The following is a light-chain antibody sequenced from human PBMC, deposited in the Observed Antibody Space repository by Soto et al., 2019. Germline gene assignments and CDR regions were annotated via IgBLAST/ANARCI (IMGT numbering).Light chain of an antibody. CDR1: QSVSNNY. CDR2: DAS. CDR3: QQCSNWPRT. V-gene: IGKV3D-20*02. J-gene: IGKJ1*01. Sequence: EIVLTQSPGTLSLSPGERATLSCRASQSVSNNYLAWYQQKPGQAPRLLIYDASSRATGVPDRFSGSGSGTDFTLTISSLEPEDCAVYHCQQCSNWPRTFGQGTKVDIK.